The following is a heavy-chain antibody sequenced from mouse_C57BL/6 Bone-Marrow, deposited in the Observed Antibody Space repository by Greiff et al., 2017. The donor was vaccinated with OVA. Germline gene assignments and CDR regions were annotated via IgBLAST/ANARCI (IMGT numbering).Heavy chain of an antibody. Sequence: VQLQQSGPELVKPGASVKISCKASGYTFTDYYMNWVKQSHGKSLEWIGDINPNNGGTSYNQKFKGKATLTVDKSSSTAYMELRSLTSEDSAVYYCAAYYSNFPFAYWGQGTLVTVSA. CDR2: INPNNGGT. D-gene: IGHD2-5*01. J-gene: IGHJ3*01. V-gene: IGHV1-26*01. CDR1: GYTFTDYY. CDR3: AAYYSNFPFAY.